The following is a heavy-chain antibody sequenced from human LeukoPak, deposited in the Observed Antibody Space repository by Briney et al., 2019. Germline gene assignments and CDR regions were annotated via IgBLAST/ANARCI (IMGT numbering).Heavy chain of an antibody. CDR3: AKDSRGANFGDFDY. CDR2: ISGGGGST. CDR1: GFTFDDYA. Sequence: PGGSLRLSCAASGFTFDDYAMHWVRQAPGKGLEWVSLISGGGGSTYYADSVKGRFTISRDNSKNTVYLQVSSLRADDTAVYYCAKDSRGANFGDFDYWGQGTLVTVSS. V-gene: IGHV3-43*02. J-gene: IGHJ4*02. D-gene: IGHD3-10*01.